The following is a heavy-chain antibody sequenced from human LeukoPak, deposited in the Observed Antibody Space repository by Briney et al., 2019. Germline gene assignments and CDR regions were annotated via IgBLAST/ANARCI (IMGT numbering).Heavy chain of an antibody. Sequence: GGSLRLSCAASGFTFDDYAMHWVRQAPGKGLEWVSGISWNSGSIGYADSVKGRFTISRDNAKNSLYLQMNSLRAEDTAVYYCASFIAAAGPNWFDPWGQGTLVTVSS. J-gene: IGHJ5*02. CDR2: ISWNSGSI. V-gene: IGHV3-9*01. CDR1: GFTFDDYA. CDR3: ASFIAAAGPNWFDP. D-gene: IGHD6-13*01.